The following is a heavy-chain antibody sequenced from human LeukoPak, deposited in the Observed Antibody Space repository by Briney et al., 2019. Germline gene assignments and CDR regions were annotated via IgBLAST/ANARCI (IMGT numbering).Heavy chain of an antibody. J-gene: IGHJ6*03. CDR3: ARDYCSGGSCYSRYYYYYMDV. Sequence: KSSETLSLTCTVSGGSISSSSYYWGWIRQPPGKGLEWIGSIYYSGSTYYNPSLKSRVTISVDTSKNQFSLKLSSVTAADTAVYYCARDYCSGGSCYSRYYYYYMDVWGKGTTVTVSS. V-gene: IGHV4-39*07. CDR2: IYYSGST. D-gene: IGHD2-15*01. CDR1: GGSISSSSYY.